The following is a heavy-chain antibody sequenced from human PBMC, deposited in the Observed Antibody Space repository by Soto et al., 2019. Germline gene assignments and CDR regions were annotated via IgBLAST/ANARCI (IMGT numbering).Heavy chain of an antibody. J-gene: IGHJ4*02. CDR3: ARQFNYYFGY. V-gene: IGHV6-1*01. CDR1: GDSVSSTSAA. CDR2: TYYMSKWYS. Sequence: SQTLSLTCAISGDSVSSTSAAWHWVRQSPSRGLEWLGKTYYMSKWYSDYALSVRSRITINPDTSQNQFSLQLNSVTPEDSAVYYCARQFNYYFGYWGQGTLVTVSS.